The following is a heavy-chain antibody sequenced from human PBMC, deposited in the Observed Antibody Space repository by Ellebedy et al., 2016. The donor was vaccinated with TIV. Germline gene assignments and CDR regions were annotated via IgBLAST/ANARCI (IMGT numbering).Heavy chain of an antibody. CDR2: IYYSGST. CDR1: GGSISSSSYY. J-gene: IGHJ6*02. D-gene: IGHD2-2*01. CDR3: ARECSSTSCYDPYYYGMDV. V-gene: IGHV4-39*07. Sequence: SETLSLXXTVSGGSISSSSYYWGWIRQPPGKGLEWIGSIYYSGSTYYNPSLKSRVTISVDTSKNQFSLKLSSVTAADTAVYYCARECSSTSCYDPYYYGMDVWGQGTTVTVSS.